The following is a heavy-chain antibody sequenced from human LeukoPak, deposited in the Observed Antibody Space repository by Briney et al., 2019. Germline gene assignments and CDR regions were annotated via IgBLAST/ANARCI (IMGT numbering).Heavy chain of an antibody. D-gene: IGHD3-10*01. CDR2: MNPNSGNT. CDR3: ARDEYGSGSYFLGPIYYYYYGMDV. V-gene: IGHV1-8*01. CDR1: GNTFTSYD. J-gene: IGHJ6*02. Sequence: ASVKVSCKASGNTFTSYDINWVRQATGQGLEWMGWMNPNSGNTGYAQKFQGRVTMTRNTSISTAYMELSSLRSEDTAVYYCARDEYGSGSYFLGPIYYYYYGMDVWGQGTTVTVSS.